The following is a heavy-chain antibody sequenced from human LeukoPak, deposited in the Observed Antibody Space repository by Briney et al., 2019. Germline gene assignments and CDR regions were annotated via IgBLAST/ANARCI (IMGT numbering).Heavy chain of an antibody. V-gene: IGHV3-9*01. Sequence: GGSLRLSCAASGFTFDDYAMHWVRQAPGKGLEWVSGISWNSGSIGYADSVKGRFTISRDNAKNSLYLQMNSLRAEDTALYYCAKDIAGTGDAFDIWGQGTVVTVSS. D-gene: IGHD6-13*01. J-gene: IGHJ3*02. CDR1: GFTFDDYA. CDR2: ISWNSGSI. CDR3: AKDIAGTGDAFDI.